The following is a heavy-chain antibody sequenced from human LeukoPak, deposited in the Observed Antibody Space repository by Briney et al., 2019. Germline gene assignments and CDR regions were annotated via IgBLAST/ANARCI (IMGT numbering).Heavy chain of an antibody. J-gene: IGHJ3*02. V-gene: IGHV1-8*01. D-gene: IGHD4/OR15-4a*01. CDR1: GYTFTSYD. CDR3: AREAGNMVVTNTGAFDI. CDR2: MNPNSGNT. Sequence: ASVKVSCKASGYTFTSYDINWVRQATGQGLEWMGWMNPNSGNTGYAQKFQGRVTMTRNTSISTAYMELSSLRSEDMAVYYCAREAGNMVVTNTGAFDIWGQGTMVTVSS.